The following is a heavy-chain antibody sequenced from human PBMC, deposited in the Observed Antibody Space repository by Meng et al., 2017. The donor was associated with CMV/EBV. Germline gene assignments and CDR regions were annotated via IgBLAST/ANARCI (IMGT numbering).Heavy chain of an antibody. CDR2: INSDGSST. CDR1: GFTFSSYW. Sequence: GESLKISCAASGFTFSSYWMHWVRQAPGKGLVWVSRINSDGSSTSYADSVKGRFTISRDNAKNTLYLQMNSLRAEDTAVYYCARETQKWELNLYFDYWGQGTLVT. D-gene: IGHD1-26*01. CDR3: ARETQKWELNLYFDY. J-gene: IGHJ4*02. V-gene: IGHV3-74*01.